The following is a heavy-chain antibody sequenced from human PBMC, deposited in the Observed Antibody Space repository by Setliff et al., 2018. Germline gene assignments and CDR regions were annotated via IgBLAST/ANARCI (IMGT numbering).Heavy chain of an antibody. J-gene: IGHJ6*03. CDR1: GGSFSGYH. CDR3: ARAPPNRYSGSYEYFYMDV. D-gene: IGHD1-26*01. Sequence: ASETLSLTCAVYGGSFSGYHWSWIRQPPGKGLEWIGEISHSGDPNYNPSPKSRVTISLDTSKNQFSLKVSSVTAADTAVYYCARAPPNRYSGSYEYFYMDVWGKGTTVTVSS. V-gene: IGHV4-34*01. CDR2: ISHSGDP.